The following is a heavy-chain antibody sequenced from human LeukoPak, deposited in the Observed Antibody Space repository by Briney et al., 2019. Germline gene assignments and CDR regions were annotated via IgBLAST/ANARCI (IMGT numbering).Heavy chain of an antibody. CDR2: ISGSGGST. J-gene: IGHJ6*04. CDR1: GFTFSSYA. Sequence: GGSLRLSCAASGFTFSSYAMSWVRQAPGKGLEWVSAISGSGGSTYYAASVKGRFTISRDNSKNPLYLQMNSLRAEDTAVYYCAKDLRTTGTTLSLDVWGKGTTVTVSS. CDR3: AKDLRTTGTTLSLDV. V-gene: IGHV3-23*01. D-gene: IGHD1-1*01.